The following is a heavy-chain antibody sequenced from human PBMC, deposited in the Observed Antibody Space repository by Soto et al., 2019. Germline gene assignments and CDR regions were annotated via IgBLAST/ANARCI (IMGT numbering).Heavy chain of an antibody. CDR3: ANEKYCSTTKCYGSPYYYYGMDV. J-gene: IGHJ6*02. Sequence: PGGSLRLSCAASGFTFSSYGMHGGRQAPGKGLEWVAVISYDGRNKYYEDSVKGRFTISGYNSKNTLYLQMNSLRAEDTALYYCANEKYCSTTKCYGSPYYYYGMDVWGQGTTVTVSS. CDR1: GFTFSSYG. V-gene: IGHV3-30*18. D-gene: IGHD2-2*01. CDR2: ISYDGRNK.